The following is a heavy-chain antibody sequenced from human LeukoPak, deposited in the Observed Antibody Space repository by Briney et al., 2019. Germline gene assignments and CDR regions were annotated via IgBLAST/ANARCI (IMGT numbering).Heavy chain of an antibody. V-gene: IGHV3-64*01. CDR1: GFTFSSYA. D-gene: IGHD1-26*01. Sequence: AGGSLRLSCAASGFTFSSYAMHWVRQAPGKGLEYVSAISSNGGSTYYANSVKGRFTISRDNSKNTLYLQMGSLRAEDMAVYYCARGWELLRWGQGTLVTVSS. CDR2: ISSNGGST. CDR3: ARGWELLR. J-gene: IGHJ4*02.